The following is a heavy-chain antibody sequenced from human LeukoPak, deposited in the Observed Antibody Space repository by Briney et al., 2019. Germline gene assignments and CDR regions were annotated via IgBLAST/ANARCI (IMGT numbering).Heavy chain of an antibody. CDR2: IYTSGST. D-gene: IGHD5-24*01. V-gene: IGHV4-4*07. CDR3: ASVRRGSYKGWFDF. CDR1: GVPISNFY. Sequence: SETLSLTCTVSGVPISNFYWSWLRPPAGKGLEWIGRIYTSGSTNYNPSLKSRATISIDTSKNQFCLKVGSETAAGAAVYYCASVRRGSYKGWFDFWGRGTLVTVSS. J-gene: IGHJ5*01.